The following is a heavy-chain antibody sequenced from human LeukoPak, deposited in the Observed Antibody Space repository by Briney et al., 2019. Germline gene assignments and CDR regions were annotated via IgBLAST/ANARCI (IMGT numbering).Heavy chain of an antibody. CDR2: IYSSGST. CDR1: GGSISSYY. J-gene: IGHJ5*02. D-gene: IGHD3-22*01. CDR3: ARVEGHRNYYDRSGYYWFDP. Sequence: SETLSLTCTVSGGSISSYYWSWIRQPAGKGLEWIGRIYSSGSTNYNPSLKSRVTMSIDTSKIQFSLKLSSVTAADTAVYYCARVEGHRNYYDRSGYYWFDPWGQGTLVTVSS. V-gene: IGHV4-4*07.